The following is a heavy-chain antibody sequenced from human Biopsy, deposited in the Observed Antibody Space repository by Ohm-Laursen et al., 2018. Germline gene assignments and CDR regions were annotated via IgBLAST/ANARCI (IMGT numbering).Heavy chain of an antibody. CDR1: GFTASSYV. CDR3: VKGFGFFSDTGS. Sequence: SLRLSCAASGFTASSYVMGWVRQAPGKGPECVSIISVNGHNINYADSVRGRFTISRDNAENTLYLQMNSLRVDDTAIYYCVKGFGFFSDTGSWGHGTLVTVSS. CDR2: ISVNGHNI. J-gene: IGHJ3*01. V-gene: IGHV3-23*01. D-gene: IGHD3-10*01.